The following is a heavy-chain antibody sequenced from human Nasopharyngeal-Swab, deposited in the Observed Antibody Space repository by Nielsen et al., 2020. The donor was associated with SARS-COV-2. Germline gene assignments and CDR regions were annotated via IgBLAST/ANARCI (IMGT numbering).Heavy chain of an antibody. J-gene: IGHJ6*03. V-gene: IGHV3-20*04. CDR1: GFTFDDYG. D-gene: IGHD5-12*01. CDR2: INWNGGST. Sequence: GESLKISCAASGFTFDDYGMSWVRQAPGKGLEWVSGINWNGGSTGYADSVKGRFTISRDNAKNSLYLQMNSLGAEDTALYYCARAYSGYNLFYYYYMDVWGKGTTVTVSS. CDR3: ARAYSGYNLFYYYYMDV.